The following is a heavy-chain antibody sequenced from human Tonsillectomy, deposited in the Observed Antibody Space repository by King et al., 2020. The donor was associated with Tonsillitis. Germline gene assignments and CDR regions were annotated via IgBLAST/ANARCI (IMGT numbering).Heavy chain of an antibody. J-gene: IGHJ4*02. CDR3: ARDPVTYYYGSGTYDY. CDR1: GFTFSNYA. D-gene: IGHD3-10*01. CDR2: ISGSGSST. Sequence: VQLVESGGGLVQSGGSLRLSCAASGFTFSNYAMSWVRQAPGKGLEWVSVISGSGSSTYYADSVRGRFTISRDNSKNTLYLQMKSLRAEETAVYYCARDPVTYYYGSGTYDYWGQGTLVTVSS. V-gene: IGHV3-23*04.